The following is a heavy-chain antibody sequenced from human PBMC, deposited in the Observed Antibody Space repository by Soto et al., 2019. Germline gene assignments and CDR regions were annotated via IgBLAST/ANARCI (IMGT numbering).Heavy chain of an antibody. Sequence: GGSLRLSCAASGFTFSSYAMSWVRQAPGKGLEWVSAISDSGGSTYYADSVKGRFTITRDNSKNTLYLQMNSLRAEDTAVYYCAKVSIYSGYQYYWGQGTLVTVSS. CDR2: ISDSGGST. D-gene: IGHD3-22*01. V-gene: IGHV3-23*01. J-gene: IGHJ4*02. CDR3: AKVSIYSGYQYY. CDR1: GFTFSSYA.